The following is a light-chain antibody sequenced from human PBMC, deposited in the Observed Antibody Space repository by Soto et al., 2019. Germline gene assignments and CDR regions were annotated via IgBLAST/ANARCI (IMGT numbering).Light chain of an antibody. CDR3: QQSNSFPLT. CDR1: QGISNW. V-gene: IGKV1-12*01. J-gene: IGKJ4*01. Sequence: DIQMTQSPSSVSASVGDRVSITCRASQGISNWLAWYQQKPGRAPKLLIYTGSSLQSGVPSRFRGTVSGTYFTFTISSLQPEDFSTYYCQQSNSFPLTFGGGTKVEI. CDR2: TGS.